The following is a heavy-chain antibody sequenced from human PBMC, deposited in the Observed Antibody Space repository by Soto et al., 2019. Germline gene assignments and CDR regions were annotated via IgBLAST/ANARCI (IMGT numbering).Heavy chain of an antibody. V-gene: IGHV3-7*01. CDR1: GFTFSRYW. CDR2: IKQDGGEK. CDR3: ATLSINGDMDV. Sequence: EVQLVESGGGLVQPGGSLRLSCAASGFTFSRYWMSWVRQAPGKGLEWVANIKQDGGEKYSVDSVKGRFTISGDNAKNLLFLQMKSLRAEDTAVYYCATLSINGDMDVWGQGATVTVS. D-gene: IGHD3-3*02. J-gene: IGHJ6*02.